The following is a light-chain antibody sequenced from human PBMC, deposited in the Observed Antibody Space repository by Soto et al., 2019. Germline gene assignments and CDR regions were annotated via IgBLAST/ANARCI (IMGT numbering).Light chain of an antibody. V-gene: IGLV2-8*01. CDR1: SSDVGGYNF. CDR3: SSYAGSTIVV. Sequence: QSALTQPPSASGSPGQSVTISCTGTSSDVGGYNFVSWYQQHPGKAPKLMIYEVSERPSGVPDRFSGSKSGNTASLTVSGLQAEDEAEYYCSSYAGSTIVVFGGGTKLTVL. CDR2: EVS. J-gene: IGLJ2*01.